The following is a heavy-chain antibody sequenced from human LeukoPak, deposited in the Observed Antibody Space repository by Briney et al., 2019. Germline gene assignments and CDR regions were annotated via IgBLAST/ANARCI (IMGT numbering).Heavy chain of an antibody. CDR2: IYYSGST. CDR1: GGSISSSSYY. V-gene: IGHV4-39*07. D-gene: IGHD3-10*01. Sequence: PSETLSLTCTVSGGSISSSSYYWGWIRQPPGKGLEWIGSIYYSGSTYYNPSLKSRVTISVDTSKNQFSLKLSSVTAADTAVYYCARAWNHYGSGSWLDYWGQGTLVTVSS. CDR3: ARAWNHYGSGSWLDY. J-gene: IGHJ4*02.